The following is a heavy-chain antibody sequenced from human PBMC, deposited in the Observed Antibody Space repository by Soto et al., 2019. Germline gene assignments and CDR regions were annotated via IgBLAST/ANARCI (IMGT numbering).Heavy chain of an antibody. V-gene: IGHV1-8*01. Sequence: QVQLVQSGAEVKKPGASVKVSCKASGYTFTSYDIIWVRQATGQGLEWMVWMNPSTGNTDSAEKIQGRLTMTRNTYISKVYMELRSLSFEDTAVYYCARGRIIVAGGFDPWGQGTLVTVSS. CDR1: GYTFTSYD. D-gene: IGHD6-19*01. CDR3: ARGRIIVAGGFDP. CDR2: MNPSTGNT. J-gene: IGHJ5*02.